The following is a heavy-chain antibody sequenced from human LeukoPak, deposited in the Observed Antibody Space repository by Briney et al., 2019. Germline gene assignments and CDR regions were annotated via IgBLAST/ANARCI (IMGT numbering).Heavy chain of an antibody. D-gene: IGHD5-24*01. CDR2: ISSRGGST. V-gene: IGHV3-23*01. CDR1: GFTFGSYA. CDR3: AKDRGNYPGDYFDY. J-gene: IGHJ4*02. Sequence: PGGSLRLSCAASGFTFGSYAMSWVRQAPGKGLEWVSGISSRGGSTYYGDSVKGRFTISRDNSKNMLYMQMNSLRAEDTAVYYCAKDRGNYPGDYFDYWGQGTLVTVSS.